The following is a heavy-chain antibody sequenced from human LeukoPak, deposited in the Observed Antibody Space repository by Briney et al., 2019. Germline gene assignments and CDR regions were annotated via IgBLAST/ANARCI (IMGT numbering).Heavy chain of an antibody. D-gene: IGHD6-13*01. CDR3: ASASIAAAGTGSRSDY. CDR2: INTNTGNP. V-gene: IGHV7-4-1*02. J-gene: IGHJ4*02. CDR1: GYTFTGYY. Sequence: ASVKVSCKASGYTFTGYYMHWVRQAPGQGLEWMGWINTNTGNPTYAQGFTGRFVFSLDTSVSTAYLQISSLKAEDTAVYYCASASIAAAGTGSRSDYWGQGTLVTVSS.